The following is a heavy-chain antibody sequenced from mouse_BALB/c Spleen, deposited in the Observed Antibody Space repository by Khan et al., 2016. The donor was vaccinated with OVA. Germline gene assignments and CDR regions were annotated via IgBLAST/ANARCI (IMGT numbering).Heavy chain of an antibody. CDR1: GYSITSNYA. CDR2: ISYSGST. Sequence: EVQLQESGPGLVKPSQSLSLTCTVTGYSITSNYAWNWIRQFPGNKLEWMGYISYSGSTNYNQSLKSRISITRDTSKNQFFLQLNSVTTEDTATYYGARGNYYGYAMDYWGQGTSITVSS. J-gene: IGHJ4*01. V-gene: IGHV3-2*02. CDR3: ARGNYYGYAMDY. D-gene: IGHD1-1*01.